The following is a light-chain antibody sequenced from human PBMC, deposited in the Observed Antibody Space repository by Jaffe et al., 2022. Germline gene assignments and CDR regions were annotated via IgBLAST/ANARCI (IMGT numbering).Light chain of an antibody. CDR3: SSYTSSSTPV. CDR1: SSDVGGYDY. J-gene: IGLJ2*01. Sequence: QSALTQPASVSGSPGQSITISCTGTSSDVGGYDYVSWYQQHPGKAPKLMIYDVRNRPSGVSSRFSGSKSGNTASLTISGLQAEDEADYYCSSYTSSSTPVFGGGTKLTVL. CDR2: DVR. V-gene: IGLV2-14*03.